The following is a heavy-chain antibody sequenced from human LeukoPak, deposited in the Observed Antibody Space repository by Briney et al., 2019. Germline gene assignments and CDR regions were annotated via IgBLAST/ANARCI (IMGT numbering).Heavy chain of an antibody. CDR2: ISGSGRNT. J-gene: IGHJ3*01. D-gene: IGHD6-25*01. Sequence: GGSLRLSCAASGFIFNNYALSWVRQTPGKGLEWVSAISGSGRNTYYADSVKGRFTISRDNSRSTVDLQMNSLRVEDTGIYYCARDEIPSGTWGQGTMAIVSS. CDR1: GFIFNNYA. V-gene: IGHV3-23*01. CDR3: ARDEIPSGT.